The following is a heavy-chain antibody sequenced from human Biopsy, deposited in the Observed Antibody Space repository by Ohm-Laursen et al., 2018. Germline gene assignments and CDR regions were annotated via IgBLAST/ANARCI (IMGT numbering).Heavy chain of an antibody. D-gene: IGHD3-3*01. V-gene: IGHV4-59*01. Sequence: SETLSLTCTVSGGSISTYHWSWIRQPPGKGLEWIGYIYSSGNINYNPSLKSRVTISVDTSKNQVYLKLSSVTAADTAVYYCARTPRDSFWSGSYKRGLWFDPWGQGTLVIVSS. CDR1: GGSISTYH. J-gene: IGHJ5*02. CDR3: ARTPRDSFWSGSYKRGLWFDP. CDR2: IYSSGNI.